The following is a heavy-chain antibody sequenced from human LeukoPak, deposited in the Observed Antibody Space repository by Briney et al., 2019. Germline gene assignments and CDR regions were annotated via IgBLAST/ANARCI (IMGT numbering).Heavy chain of an antibody. CDR1: GFPFSSYW. CDR2: IKQDGSKK. Sequence: GGSLGLSCVASGFPFSSYWMTWVRQAPGKGLEWVANIKQDGSKKSYVDSVKGRFTISRDNAKNSLYLQMNSLRAEDTAVYYCARALSSGWSHAFDIWGQGTMVTVSS. D-gene: IGHD6-19*01. CDR3: ARALSSGWSHAFDI. V-gene: IGHV3-7*01. J-gene: IGHJ3*02.